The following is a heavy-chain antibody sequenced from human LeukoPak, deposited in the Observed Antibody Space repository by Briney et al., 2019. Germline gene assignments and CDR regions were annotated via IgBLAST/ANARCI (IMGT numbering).Heavy chain of an antibody. CDR2: IIPIFGTA. D-gene: IGHD3-16*02. V-gene: IGHV1-69*13. J-gene: IGHJ5*02. CDR1: GGTFSSYA. Sequence: SVKVSCKASGGTFSSYAISWVRQAPGQGLEWMGGIIPIFGTANYAQKFQGRVTITADESTSTAYMELSSLRSEDTAVYYCASGGVITFGGVIVIGWFDPWGQGTLVTVSS. CDR3: ASGGVITFGGVIVIGWFDP.